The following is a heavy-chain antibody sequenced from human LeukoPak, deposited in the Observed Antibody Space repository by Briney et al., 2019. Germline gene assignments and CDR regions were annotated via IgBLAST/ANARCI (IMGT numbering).Heavy chain of an antibody. CDR1: GYTFTSYY. Sequence: ASVKVSCKASGYTFTSYYMHWVRQAPGQGLEWMGIINPSGGATSYAQKFQGRVTMTRDMSTSTVYMELSSLRSEDTAVYYCARDFRAFSGGWSGYMDVWGKGTTVTASS. CDR3: ARDFRAFSGGWSGYMDV. J-gene: IGHJ6*04. CDR2: INPSGGAT. D-gene: IGHD6-19*01. V-gene: IGHV1-46*01.